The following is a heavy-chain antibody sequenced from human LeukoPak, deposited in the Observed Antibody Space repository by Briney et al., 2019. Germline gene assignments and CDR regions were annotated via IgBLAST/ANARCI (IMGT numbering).Heavy chain of an antibody. CDR3: ARDPPLYGSGSYPDY. CDR2: INTNTGNP. CDR1: GYTFTSYA. V-gene: IGHV7-4-1*02. D-gene: IGHD3-10*01. Sequence: ASVKVSCKASGYTFTSYAMNWVRQAPGQGLEWMGWINTNTGNPTYAQGFTGRFVFSLDTSVSTAYLQISSLKAVDTAVYYCARDPPLYGSGSYPDYWGQGTLVTVSS. J-gene: IGHJ4*02.